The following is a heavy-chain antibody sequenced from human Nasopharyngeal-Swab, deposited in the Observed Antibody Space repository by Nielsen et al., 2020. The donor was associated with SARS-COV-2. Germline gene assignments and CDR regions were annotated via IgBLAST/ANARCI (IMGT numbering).Heavy chain of an antibody. Sequence: SLKISCAASGFTFSSYWMSWVRQAPGKGLEWVSEISWNSRSIAYADSVKGRFTISRDNAKNSLYLQMNSLTTEDTALYYCATLVATDGYSDYWGQGTLVIVSS. J-gene: IGHJ4*02. CDR1: GFTFSSYW. CDR2: ISWNSRSI. V-gene: IGHV3-9*01. CDR3: ATLVATDGYSDY. D-gene: IGHD5-12*01.